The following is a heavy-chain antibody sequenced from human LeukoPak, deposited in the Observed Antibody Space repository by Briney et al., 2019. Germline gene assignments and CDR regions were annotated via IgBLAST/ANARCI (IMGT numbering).Heavy chain of an antibody. CDR3: ARSCLTTVTTFDY. V-gene: IGHV1-8*01. CDR2: MNPNSGNT. CDR1: GYTFTSYD. D-gene: IGHD4-17*01. Sequence: ASVKVSCKASGYTFTSYDINWVRQATGQGLEWMGWMNPNSGNTGYAQKFQGRVTMTRNTSISTAYMELSSLRSEDTAVYYCARSCLTTVTTFDYWGQGTLVTVSS. J-gene: IGHJ4*02.